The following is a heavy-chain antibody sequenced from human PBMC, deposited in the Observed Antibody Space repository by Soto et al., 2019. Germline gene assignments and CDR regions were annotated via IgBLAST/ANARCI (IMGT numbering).Heavy chain of an antibody. Sequence: SVKVSCKASGGTFSSYAIGWVRQAPGQGLEWMGGIIPIFGTANYAQKFQGRVTITADESTSTAYMELSSLRSEDTAVYYCARRTSGYPYYYYGMDVWGQGTTVTVSS. J-gene: IGHJ6*02. CDR3: ARRTSGYPYYYYGMDV. CDR2: IIPIFGTA. V-gene: IGHV1-69*13. D-gene: IGHD3-3*01. CDR1: GGTFSSYA.